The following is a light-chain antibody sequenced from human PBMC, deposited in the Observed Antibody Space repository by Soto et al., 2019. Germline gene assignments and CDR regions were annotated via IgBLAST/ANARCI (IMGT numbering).Light chain of an antibody. CDR3: QETYSTPLT. CDR1: QYISSY. J-gene: IGKJ4*01. CDR2: AAS. Sequence: DIQMTQSPSSLSASVGDRVTITCRASQYISSYLNWYQQKPGKAPKLLIYAASSLQSGVPSRFSGSGSGTDFTLTISSLQPEDFATYTCQETYSTPLTFGGGTKVEIK. V-gene: IGKV1-39*01.